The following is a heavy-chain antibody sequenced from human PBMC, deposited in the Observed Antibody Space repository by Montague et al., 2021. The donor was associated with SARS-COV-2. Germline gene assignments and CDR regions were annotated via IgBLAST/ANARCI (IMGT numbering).Heavy chain of an antibody. V-gene: IGHV4-59*09. J-gene: IGHJ3*01. Sequence: GSTNYNPSLKSPVTISVDTSKNQFSLELNSVTAADTAVYYCARGGSVDAFDVWGQGTMVTVSS. D-gene: IGHD3-10*01. CDR3: ARGGSVDAFDV. CDR2: GST.